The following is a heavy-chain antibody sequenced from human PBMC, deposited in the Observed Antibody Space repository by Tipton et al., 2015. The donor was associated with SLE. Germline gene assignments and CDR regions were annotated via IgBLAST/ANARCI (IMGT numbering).Heavy chain of an antibody. J-gene: IGHJ4*02. CDR1: GFTFSNYE. CDR2: ISDGGRHM. D-gene: IGHD3-3*01. V-gene: IGHV3-48*03. CDR3: ARDGVKGVVPIFDY. Sequence: SLRLSCAASGFTFSNYEMHWVRQAPGKGLQWVSYISDGGRHMLYADSVKGRFATSRDNAQSSLFLEMNSLRAEDTAMYYCARDGVKGVVPIFDYWGQGTLVTVSS.